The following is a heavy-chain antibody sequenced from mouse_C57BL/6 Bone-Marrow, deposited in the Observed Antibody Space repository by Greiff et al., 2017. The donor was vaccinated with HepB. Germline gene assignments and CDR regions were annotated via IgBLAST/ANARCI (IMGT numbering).Heavy chain of an antibody. J-gene: IGHJ3*01. CDR1: GFTFSSYA. CDR3: ARDGGSRFAY. D-gene: IGHD1-1*01. CDR2: ISDGGSYT. V-gene: IGHV5-4*01. Sequence: EVQVVESGGGLVKPGGSLKLSCAASGFTFSSYAMSWVRQTPEKRLEWVATISDGGSYTYYPDNVKGRFTISRDNAKNNLYLQMSHLKSEDTAMYYCARDGGSRFAYWGQGTLVTVSA.